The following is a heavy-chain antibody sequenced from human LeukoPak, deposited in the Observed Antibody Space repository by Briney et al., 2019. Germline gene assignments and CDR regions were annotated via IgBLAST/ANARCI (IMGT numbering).Heavy chain of an antibody. D-gene: IGHD3-9*01. Sequence: ATVKISCTASRYTFTSYDINWVRQATGQGLEWLGWMNPNSGNTGYAQKFQGRVTMTRNTSISTAYMELSSLRSEDTAVYYCARERSFLRYFDWLGLPNYYYGMDVWGQGTTVTVSS. CDR3: ARERSFLRYFDWLGLPNYYYGMDV. J-gene: IGHJ6*02. V-gene: IGHV1-8*01. CDR2: MNPNSGNT. CDR1: RYTFTSYD.